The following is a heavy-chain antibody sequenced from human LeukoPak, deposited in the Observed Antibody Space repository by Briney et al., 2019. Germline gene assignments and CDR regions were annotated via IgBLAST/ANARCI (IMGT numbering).Heavy chain of an antibody. CDR1: GGSISSGDYY. CDR2: IYYSGST. Sequence: PSQTLPLTCTVSGGSISSGDYYWSWIRQPPGKGLEWIGYIYYSGSTYYNPSLKSRVTISVDTSKNQFSLKLSSVTAADTAVYYCARDGRLYQLPRLDYWGQGTLVTVSS. CDR3: ARDGRLYQLPRLDY. J-gene: IGHJ4*02. D-gene: IGHD2-2*01. V-gene: IGHV4-30-4*08.